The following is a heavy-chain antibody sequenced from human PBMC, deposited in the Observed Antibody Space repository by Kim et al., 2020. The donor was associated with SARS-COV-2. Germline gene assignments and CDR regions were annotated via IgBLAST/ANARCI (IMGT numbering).Heavy chain of an antibody. Sequence: GRFTISSNNSKNTPYLQMNSLRAEDTAVYYCAKGYVHYDILTGSFGPFDYWGQGTLVTVSS. D-gene: IGHD3-9*01. J-gene: IGHJ4*02. CDR3: AKGYVHYDILTGSFGPFDY. V-gene: IGHV3-23*01.